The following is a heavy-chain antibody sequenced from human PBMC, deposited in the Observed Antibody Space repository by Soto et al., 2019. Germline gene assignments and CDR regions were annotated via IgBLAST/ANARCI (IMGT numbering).Heavy chain of an antibody. CDR2: ISHSGST. CDR1: GDSIGTSGYS. Sequence: SETLSLTCAVSGDSIGTSGYSWNWIRQPPGKGLEWIGYISHSGSTYSIPSLKSRVTISVDRSNNQFSLKLSSVTAADTAVYYCERDNFYYGMDVWGQGTTVTVSS. V-gene: IGHV4-30-2*01. CDR3: ERDNFYYGMDV. J-gene: IGHJ6*02.